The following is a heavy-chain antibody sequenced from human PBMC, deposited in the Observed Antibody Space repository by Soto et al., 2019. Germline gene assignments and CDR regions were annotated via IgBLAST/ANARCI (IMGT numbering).Heavy chain of an antibody. V-gene: IGHV3-9*01. CDR2: ISWNSGSI. Sequence: PGGSLRLSCAASGFTFDDYAMHWVRQAPGKGLEWVSGISWNSGSIGYADSVEGRFTISRDNAKNSLYLQMNSLRAEDTALYYCAKDIGYYDSSGYYYLSRPSGSFGMDVWGQGTTVTVSS. CDR3: AKDIGYYDSSGYYYLSRPSGSFGMDV. J-gene: IGHJ6*02. CDR1: GFTFDDYA. D-gene: IGHD3-22*01.